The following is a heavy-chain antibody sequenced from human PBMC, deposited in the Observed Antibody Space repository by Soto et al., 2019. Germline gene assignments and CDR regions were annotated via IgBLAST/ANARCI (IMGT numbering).Heavy chain of an antibody. CDR2: FDPEDGET. D-gene: IGHD5-18*01. V-gene: IGHV1-24*01. J-gene: IGHJ4*02. CDR3: AASLRGYSYGSFRY. Sequence: SVKVSCKVSGYTLTELSMHWVRQAPGKGLEWMGGFDPEDGETIYAQKFQGRVTMTEDTSTDTAYMELSSLRSEDTAVYYCAASLRGYSYGSFRYWGQGTLVTVSS. CDR1: GYTLTELS.